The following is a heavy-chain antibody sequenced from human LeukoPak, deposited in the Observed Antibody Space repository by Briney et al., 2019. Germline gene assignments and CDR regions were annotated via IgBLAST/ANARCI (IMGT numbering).Heavy chain of an antibody. CDR2: ISWNSGSI. J-gene: IGHJ1*01. Sequence: GGSLRLSCATSGFTFDDYAMHWVRQAPGKGLEWVSGISWNSGSIGYADSAKGRFTISRDNAKNSLYLEMNSLRAEDTAFYYCAKGKGGKSSTSWYAGYFHHWGQGTLVTVSS. V-gene: IGHV3-9*01. D-gene: IGHD6-13*01. CDR3: AKGKGGKSSTSWYAGYFHH. CDR1: GFTFDDYA.